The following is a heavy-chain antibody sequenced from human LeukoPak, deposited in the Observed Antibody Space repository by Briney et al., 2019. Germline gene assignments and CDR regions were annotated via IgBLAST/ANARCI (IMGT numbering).Heavy chain of an antibody. D-gene: IGHD6-19*01. CDR1: GYTFTAYY. CDR2: LNPNSGVT. Sequence: VSVKVSCKASGYTFTAYYIHWVRQAPRQGLEWIGWLNPNSGVTKYAQKFQGRVSMTRDTSISTAYVELSRLRSDDTAVYYCASGAYSSGWDSDYWGQGTLVTVSS. V-gene: IGHV1-2*02. J-gene: IGHJ4*02. CDR3: ASGAYSSGWDSDY.